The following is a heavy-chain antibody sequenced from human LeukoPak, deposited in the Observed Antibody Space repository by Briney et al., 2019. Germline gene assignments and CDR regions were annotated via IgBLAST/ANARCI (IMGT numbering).Heavy chain of an antibody. Sequence: GGSLRLSCAASGLTFSRYSMNWVRQARGKGLEWVSYISSGSSYIYYADSVKGRFTISRDNAKNSLYLQMNSLRAEDTAVYYCARVRYSSGWRNSMDAFDIWGQGTMVTVSS. CDR2: ISSGSSYI. V-gene: IGHV3-21*01. J-gene: IGHJ3*02. CDR1: GLTFSRYS. CDR3: ARVRYSSGWRNSMDAFDI. D-gene: IGHD6-19*01.